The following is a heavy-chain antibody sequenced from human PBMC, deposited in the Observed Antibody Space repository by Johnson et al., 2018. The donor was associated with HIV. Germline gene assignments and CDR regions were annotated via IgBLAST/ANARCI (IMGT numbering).Heavy chain of an antibody. D-gene: IGHD3-3*01. Sequence: VQLVESGGGLVQPGGSLRLSCAASGFTFSSYWMSWVRQAPGKGLEWVANIKQDGSEKYYVDSVKARFPISRDNAKNSLYLQMNSLRAEDTAVYYCARDSYNFWSGYPDAFDIWGQGTMVTVSS. CDR1: GFTFSSYW. CDR2: IKQDGSEK. V-gene: IGHV3-7*01. J-gene: IGHJ3*02. CDR3: ARDSYNFWSGYPDAFDI.